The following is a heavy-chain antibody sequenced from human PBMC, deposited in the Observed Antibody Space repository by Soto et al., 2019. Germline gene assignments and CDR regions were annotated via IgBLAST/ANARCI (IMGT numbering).Heavy chain of an antibody. CDR1: GFTFSSYG. CDR2: ISYDGSNK. V-gene: IGHV3-30*18. CDR3: AKDGSSNWYFDL. D-gene: IGHD6-6*01. Sequence: QVQLVESGGGVVQPGRSLRLSCAASGFTFSSYGMHWVRQAPGKGLEWVAVISYDGSNKYYADYVKGRFTISRDNSKNTLYLQMNSLRAEDTAVYYCAKDGSSNWYFDLWGRGTLVTVSS. J-gene: IGHJ2*01.